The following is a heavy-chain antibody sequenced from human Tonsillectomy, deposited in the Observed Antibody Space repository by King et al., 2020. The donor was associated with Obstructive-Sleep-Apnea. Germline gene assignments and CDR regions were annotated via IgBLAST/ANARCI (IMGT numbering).Heavy chain of an antibody. Sequence: VQLVESGGGVVQPGRSLRLSCAASGFTFSSYAMHWVRQAPGKGLEWVAVISYDGSNKYYADSVKGRFTISRDNSKNTLYLQMNSLSAEDTAVYYCARVRPRTTDDYYYYGMDVWGQGTTVSVSS. J-gene: IGHJ6*02. CDR3: ARVRPRTTDDYYYYGMDV. V-gene: IGHV3-30*04. CDR1: GFTFSSYA. D-gene: IGHD4-17*01. CDR2: ISYDGSNK.